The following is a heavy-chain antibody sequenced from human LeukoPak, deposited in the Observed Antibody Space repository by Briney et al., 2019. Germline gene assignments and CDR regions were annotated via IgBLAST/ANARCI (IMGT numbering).Heavy chain of an antibody. Sequence: PSETLSLTCTVSGGSISSNTYYWGSIRQPPGKGLEWIGSINYSGSTYHNPSLKSRVTISVDTSKSQFSLKMSSVTAADTAVYHCARSDYGSGTYVYYGMDVWGQGTTVTVSS. V-gene: IGHV4-39*01. J-gene: IGHJ6*02. CDR3: ARSDYGSGTYVYYGMDV. D-gene: IGHD3-10*01. CDR2: INYSGST. CDR1: GGSISSNTYY.